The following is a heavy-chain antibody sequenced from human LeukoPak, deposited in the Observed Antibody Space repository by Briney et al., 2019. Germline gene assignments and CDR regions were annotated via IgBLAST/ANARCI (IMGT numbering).Heavy chain of an antibody. CDR2: IYYSGST. D-gene: IGHD3-3*01. V-gene: IGHV4-31*11. CDR3: AREFWSGYQIYFDY. CDR1: GGSFSGYY. Sequence: SETLSLTCAVYGGSFSGYYWSWIRQHPGKGLEWIGYIYYSGSTYYNPSLKSRVTISVDTSKNQFSLKLSSVTAADTAVYYCAREFWSGYQIYFDYWGQGTLVTVSS. J-gene: IGHJ4*02.